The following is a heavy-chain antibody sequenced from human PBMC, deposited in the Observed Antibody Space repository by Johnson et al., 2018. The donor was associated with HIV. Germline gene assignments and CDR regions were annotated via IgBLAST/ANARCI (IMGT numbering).Heavy chain of an antibody. J-gene: IGHJ3*02. CDR3: ARGYGGNYDAFDI. CDR1: GFSFSSYG. D-gene: IGHD4-23*01. Sequence: VQLVESGGRLVQPGGSLRLSCAASGFSFSSYGMNWVRQAPGKGLEWVSGISGSGGSTYYADSVKGRFTISRDNSKNTLYLQMNSLRAEDTAVYYCARGYGGNYDAFDIWGQGTMVTVSS. CDR2: ISGSGGST. V-gene: IGHV3-23*04.